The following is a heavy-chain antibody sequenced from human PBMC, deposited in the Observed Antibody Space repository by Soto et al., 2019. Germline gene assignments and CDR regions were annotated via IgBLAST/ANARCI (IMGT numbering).Heavy chain of an antibody. CDR2: ISHTGTT. CDR1: GDSISGSQG. V-gene: IGHV4-4*02. D-gene: IGHD5-12*01. CDR3: ARVISSRYEYVDY. J-gene: IGHJ4*02. Sequence: SETLLLTCAVSGDSISGSQGWSWVRLPPGKGLEWIGKISHTGTTNYKPSLKSRVTMSVDKPKNQFSLNLTSVTAADTAVYYCARVISSRYEYVDYWGQGTVVTVSS.